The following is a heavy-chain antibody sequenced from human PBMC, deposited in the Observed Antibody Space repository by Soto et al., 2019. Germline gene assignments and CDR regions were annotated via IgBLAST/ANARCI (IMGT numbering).Heavy chain of an antibody. Sequence: QVQLVQSGAEVKKPGASVKVSCKASGYTFTSYAMHWVRQAPGQRLEWMGWINAGNGNTKYSQKFQGRVTITRDTSASTAYMELSSLRSEDTAVYYCAIARSSGWYLAYYYVMDVWGQGTTVTVSS. J-gene: IGHJ6*02. V-gene: IGHV1-3*01. CDR3: AIARSSGWYLAYYYVMDV. D-gene: IGHD6-19*01. CDR1: GYTFTSYA. CDR2: INAGNGNT.